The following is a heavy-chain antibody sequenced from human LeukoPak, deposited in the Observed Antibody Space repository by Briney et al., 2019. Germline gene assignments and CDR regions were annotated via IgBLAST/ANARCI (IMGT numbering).Heavy chain of an antibody. Sequence: ASVKVSCKASGYTFTGYYMHWVRQAPGQGLEWMGWINPNSGGTNYAQKFQGRVTMTRDTSISTAYMELSRLRSDDTAVYYCARDHGSDYGDCGRYSGIVHDWGQGTLVTVSS. CDR1: GYTFTGYY. J-gene: IGHJ4*02. CDR3: ARDHGSDYGDCGRYSGIVHD. D-gene: IGHD4-17*01. CDR2: INPNSGGT. V-gene: IGHV1-2*02.